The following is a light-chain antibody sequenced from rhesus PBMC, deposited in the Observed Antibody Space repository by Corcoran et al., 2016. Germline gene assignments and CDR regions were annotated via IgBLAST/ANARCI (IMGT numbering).Light chain of an antibody. Sequence: DIQMTQSPSSLSASVGDTVTITCRASQGISSWLAWYQQKPGKAPKLLIYKASNLQSGVPSRFSGSGSGTDFTLTIRSLQSEDFSTYYCQQYSSRPFTFGPGTKLDIK. CDR2: KAS. J-gene: IGKJ3*01. V-gene: IGKV1-22*01. CDR3: QQYSSRPFT. CDR1: QGISSW.